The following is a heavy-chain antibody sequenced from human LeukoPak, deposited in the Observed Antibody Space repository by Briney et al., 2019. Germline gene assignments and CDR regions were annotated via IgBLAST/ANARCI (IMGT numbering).Heavy chain of an antibody. CDR3: TKEMATIRAFDF. Sequence: GGSLRLSCAASGFTFSTYAMSWVRQAPGKGLEGVSGISGSGSSTYYADSVKGRFTISRDNSKNTLYLQMNSLRAEDTAVYYCTKEMATIRAFDFWGQGTMVTVSS. CDR1: GFTFSTYA. J-gene: IGHJ3*01. V-gene: IGHV3-23*01. D-gene: IGHD5-24*01. CDR2: ISGSGSST.